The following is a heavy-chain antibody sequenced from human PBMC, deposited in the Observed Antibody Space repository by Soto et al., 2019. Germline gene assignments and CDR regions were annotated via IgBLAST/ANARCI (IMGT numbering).Heavy chain of an antibody. CDR3: ARDLEYYYDSSGHGSDY. V-gene: IGHV1-2*02. D-gene: IGHD3-22*01. J-gene: IGHJ4*02. Sequence: ASGKVSCKASGYTFSGYYMHWVRQAPGQGLEWMGWINPNSGGTNYAQKVQGRVTMTRDTSISTAYMELSRLRSDDTAVYYCARDLEYYYDSSGHGSDYWGQGTLVTVSS. CDR2: INPNSGGT. CDR1: GYTFSGYY.